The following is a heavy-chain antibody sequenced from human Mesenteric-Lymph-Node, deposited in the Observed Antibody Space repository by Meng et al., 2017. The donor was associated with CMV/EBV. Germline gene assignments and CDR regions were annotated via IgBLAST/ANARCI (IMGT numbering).Heavy chain of an antibody. V-gene: IGHV4-39*01. D-gene: IGHD3-10*01. CDR2: IYYSGST. Sequence: SETLSLTCTVSGGSISSSSYYWGWIRQPPGKGLEWIGSIYYSGSTYYNPSLKSRVTISVDTSKNQFSLKLSSVTAADTAVYYWARHKWFGEFIFDYWGQGTLVTVSS. CDR3: ARHKWFGEFIFDY. CDR1: GGSISSSSYY. J-gene: IGHJ4*02.